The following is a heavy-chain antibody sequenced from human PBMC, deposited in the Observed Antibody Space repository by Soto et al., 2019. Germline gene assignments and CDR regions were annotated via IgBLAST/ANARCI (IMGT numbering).Heavy chain of an antibody. CDR2: MNPNSGNT. V-gene: IGHV1-8*01. CDR1: GYTFTSYD. CDR3: ARGLMITFGGVIDAFDI. Sequence: ASVKVSCKASGYTFTSYDINWVRQATGQGLEWMGWMNPNSGNTGYAQKFQGRVTMTRNTSISTAYMELSNLRSEDTAAYYCARGLMITFGGVIDAFDIWGQGTMVTVSS. J-gene: IGHJ3*02. D-gene: IGHD3-16*01.